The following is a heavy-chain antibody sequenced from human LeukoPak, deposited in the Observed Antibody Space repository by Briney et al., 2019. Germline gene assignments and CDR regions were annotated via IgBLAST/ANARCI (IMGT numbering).Heavy chain of an antibody. D-gene: IGHD3-22*01. Sequence: PSETLSLTCTVSGGSISSYYWSWIRQPPGKGLEWIGYIYYSGSTNYNPSLKSRVTISVDTSKNQFSLKLSSVTAADTAVYYCARHPTPRITMIVVVMYFDYWGQGTLVTVSS. J-gene: IGHJ4*02. V-gene: IGHV4-59*01. CDR1: GGSISSYY. CDR2: IYYSGST. CDR3: ARHPTPRITMIVVVMYFDY.